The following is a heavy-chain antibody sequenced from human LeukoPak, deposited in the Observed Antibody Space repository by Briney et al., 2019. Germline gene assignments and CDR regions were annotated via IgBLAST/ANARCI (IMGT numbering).Heavy chain of an antibody. V-gene: IGHV4-59*01. D-gene: IGHD1-1*01. CDR1: GGSISSYY. J-gene: IGHJ3*02. CDR3: ARDPVRLGAFDI. CDR2: IYYSGST. Sequence: SETLSLTCTVSGGSISSYYWSWLRQPPGKGLEWIGYIYYSGSTNYNPSLKSRVTISVDTSKNQFSLKLSSVTAADTAVYYCARDPVRLGAFDIWGQGTMVTVSS.